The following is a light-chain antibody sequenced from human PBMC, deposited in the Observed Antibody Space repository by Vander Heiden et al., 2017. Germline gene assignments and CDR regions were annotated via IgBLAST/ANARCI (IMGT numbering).Light chain of an antibody. Sequence: DIQMTQSPCSLSASVGDRVTITCRASQSISSYLNWYQQKPGKAPKLLIYAASSLQSGVPSRFSGSGSVTDFTLTISRLQPEDFATYYCQQCDSTPATFGQGTKVEIK. CDR2: AAS. CDR3: QQCDSTPAT. V-gene: IGKV1-39*01. J-gene: IGKJ1*01. CDR1: QSISSY.